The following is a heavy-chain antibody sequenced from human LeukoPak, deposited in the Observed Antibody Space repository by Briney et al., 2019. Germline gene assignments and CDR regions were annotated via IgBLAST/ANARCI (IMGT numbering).Heavy chain of an antibody. J-gene: IGHJ4*02. V-gene: IGHV3-23*01. Sequence: GGSLRLSCAASGFTFSSYAMSWVRQAPGKGLEWVSAISGSGGSTYYADSVKGRFTISRDNSKNTLYLQMNSLRAEDTAVCYCAKREEYDSSGYYPDYWGQGTLVTVSS. D-gene: IGHD3-22*01. CDR2: ISGSGGST. CDR1: GFTFSSYA. CDR3: AKREEYDSSGYYPDY.